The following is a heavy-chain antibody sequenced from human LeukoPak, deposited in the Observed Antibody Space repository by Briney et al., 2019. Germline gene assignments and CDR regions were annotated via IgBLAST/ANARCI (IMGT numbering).Heavy chain of an antibody. CDR2: IYPDNSDT. Sequence: GESLKISCKGSGYNFTTYWIGWVRQMPGKGLEWMGIIYPDNSDTRYSPSFQCQVSISADKSINTAYLQRTTMKASDTAMYYCARTVANLPYHQYFYMDVWGKGTTVIVSS. CDR3: ARTVANLPYHQYFYMDV. CDR1: GYNFTTYW. D-gene: IGHD5-12*01. V-gene: IGHV5-51*01. J-gene: IGHJ6*03.